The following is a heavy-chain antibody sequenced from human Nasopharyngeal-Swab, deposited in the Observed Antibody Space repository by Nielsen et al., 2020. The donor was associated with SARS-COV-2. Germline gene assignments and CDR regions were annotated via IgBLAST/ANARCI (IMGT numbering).Heavy chain of an antibody. D-gene: IGHD3-22*01. CDR2: IYAGDSDA. CDR1: GYNFPNYW. V-gene: IGHV5-51*01. Sequence: GESLKISCKGSGYNFPNYWIAWVRQMPGKGLEWMGIIYAGDSDARFSPSFQGQVTISVDKSISTAYLQWSSLKASDTAIYYCARRSQYYYDSSVHLDYWGQGTLVTVSS. CDR3: ARRSQYYYDSSVHLDY. J-gene: IGHJ4*02.